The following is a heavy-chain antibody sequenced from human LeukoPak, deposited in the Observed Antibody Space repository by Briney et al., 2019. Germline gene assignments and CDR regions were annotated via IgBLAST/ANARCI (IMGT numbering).Heavy chain of an antibody. Sequence: GGSLRLSCAASGFTFSSYSMNWVRQAPGKGLEWVSYISSSSSTIYYADSVKGRFTISRDNAKNSLYLQMNSLRAEDTAVYYCARGARLRPSYDAFDIWGQGTIVTVSS. D-gene: IGHD5-12*01. CDR2: ISSSSSTI. CDR3: ARGARLRPSYDAFDI. CDR1: GFTFSSYS. J-gene: IGHJ3*02. V-gene: IGHV3-48*04.